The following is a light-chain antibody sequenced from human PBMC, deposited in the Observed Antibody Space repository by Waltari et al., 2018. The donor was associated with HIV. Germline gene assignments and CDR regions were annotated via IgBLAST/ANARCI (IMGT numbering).Light chain of an antibody. CDR3: QQYYSTLRT. Sequence: DIVMTQSPDSLAVPLGEKATINCKSSQSVLYSSNNKNYLAWYQQKPGQPPKLLIYWASTRESGVPDRFSGSGSQTDFTLTISSLQAEDVAVYYCQQYYSTLRTFGQGTKVEIK. CDR2: WAS. V-gene: IGKV4-1*01. J-gene: IGKJ1*01. CDR1: QSVLYSSNNKNY.